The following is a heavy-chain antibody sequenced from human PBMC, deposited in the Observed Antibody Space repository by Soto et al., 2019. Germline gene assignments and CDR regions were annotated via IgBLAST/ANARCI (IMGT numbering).Heavy chain of an antibody. CDR2: ISYDGSNK. D-gene: IGHD3-10*01. CDR1: GFTFSSYG. V-gene: IGHV3-30*18. Sequence: GGSLRLSCAASGFTFSSYGMHWVRQAPGKGLEWVAVISYDGSNKYYADSVKGRFTISRDNSKNTLYLQMNSLRAEDTAVYYCAKAVTMVRGVITLFDYWGQGTLVTVS. CDR3: AKAVTMVRGVITLFDY. J-gene: IGHJ4*02.